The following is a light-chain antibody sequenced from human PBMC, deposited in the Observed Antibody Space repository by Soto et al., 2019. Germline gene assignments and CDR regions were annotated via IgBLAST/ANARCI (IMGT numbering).Light chain of an antibody. Sequence: DIVMTQSPLSLPVTPGEPASISCRSSQSLLHSNGYNYLDWYLQKPGQSPQPLIYLGSYRASGVPDRFSGSGSGTDFTLKISRVEAEDVGLYFCAQGLATPFTFGGGTKVDIK. CDR2: LGS. CDR3: AQGLATPFT. J-gene: IGKJ4*01. V-gene: IGKV2-28*01. CDR1: QSLLHSNGYNY.